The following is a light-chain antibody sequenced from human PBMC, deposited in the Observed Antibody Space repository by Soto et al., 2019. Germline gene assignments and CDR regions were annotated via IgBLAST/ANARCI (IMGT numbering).Light chain of an antibody. V-gene: IGKV1-5*01. CDR1: QSISSW. CDR2: DAS. J-gene: IGKJ1*01. Sequence: DIQMTQSPSTLSASVGDRVTITCRASQSISSWLAWYQQKPGKAPKLLIYDASSLESGVPSRFSGSGSGTEFTLTISSLQPDDFGTYYFQQYNSYSWTFGQETKVDIK. CDR3: QQYNSYSWT.